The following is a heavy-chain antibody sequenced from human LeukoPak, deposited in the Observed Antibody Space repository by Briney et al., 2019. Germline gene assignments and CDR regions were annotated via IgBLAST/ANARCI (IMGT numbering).Heavy chain of an antibody. V-gene: IGHV1-69*13. D-gene: IGHD6-19*01. CDR2: IIPIFGTA. CDR1: GGTFSSYA. J-gene: IGHJ5*02. CDR3: ARETPYSSGWYNWFDP. Sequence: GASVKVSCKASGGTFSSYAISWVRQAPGQGPEWMGGIIPIFGTANYAQKFQGRVTITADESTSTAYMELSSLRSEDTAVYYCARETPYSSGWYNWFDPWGQGTLVTVSS.